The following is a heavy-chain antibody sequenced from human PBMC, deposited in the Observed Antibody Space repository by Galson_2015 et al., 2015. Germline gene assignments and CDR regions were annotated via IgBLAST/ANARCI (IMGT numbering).Heavy chain of an antibody. J-gene: IGHJ4*02. CDR3: STCRVSIFVVVAHFED. CDR1: GFTFSNFW. V-gene: IGHV3-15*01. CDR2: IKNKTDDGTT. Sequence: SLRLSCAAPGFTFSNFWFRWVRQAPGEGLEWVGRIKNKTDDGTTDNAAPVKGRFSISRDDSNNTLYLQMDILKTEDTAVYYCSTCRVSIFVVVAHFEDWGQGTLVAVSS. D-gene: IGHD3-3*01.